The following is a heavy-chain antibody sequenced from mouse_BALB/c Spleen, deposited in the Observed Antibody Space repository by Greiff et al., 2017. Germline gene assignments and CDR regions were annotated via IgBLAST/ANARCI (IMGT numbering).Heavy chain of an antibody. CDR2: SRNKANDYTT. D-gene: IGHD4-1*01. Sequence: EVKVVESGGGLVQPGGSLRLSCATSGFTFSDFYMEWVRQPPGKRLEWIAASRNKANDYTTEYSASVKGRFIVSRDTSQSILYLQMNALRAEDTAIYYCARALTGNFAYWGQGTLVTVSA. V-gene: IGHV7-1*02. CDR1: GFTFSDFY. J-gene: IGHJ3*01. CDR3: ARALTGNFAY.